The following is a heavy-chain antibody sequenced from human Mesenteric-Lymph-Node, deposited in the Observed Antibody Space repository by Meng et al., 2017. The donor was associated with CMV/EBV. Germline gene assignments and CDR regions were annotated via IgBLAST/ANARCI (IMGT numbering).Heavy chain of an antibody. CDR1: GFTFSSYA. CDR3: ARLKSHAGSDY. Sequence: GESLKISCGASGFTFSSYAMSWVRQAPGKGLEWVSFISNSGSSTYYADSVKGRFTISRDNSKNTLYLQMNSLRAEDTAVYYCARLKSHAGSDYWGQGTLVTVSS. V-gene: IGHV3-23*01. D-gene: IGHD6-25*01. CDR2: ISNSGSST. J-gene: IGHJ4*02.